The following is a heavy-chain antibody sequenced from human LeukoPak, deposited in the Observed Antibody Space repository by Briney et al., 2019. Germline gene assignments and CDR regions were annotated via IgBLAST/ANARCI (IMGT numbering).Heavy chain of an antibody. Sequence: SETLSLTCTVSGGSISSYYWSWIRQPAGKGLEWIGRIYTSGSTNYNPSLKSRVTMSVDTSKNQFSLKLSSVTAADTAVYYCARDAYCSSTSCYVGWFDPWGQGPRSPSPQ. CDR1: GGSISSYY. J-gene: IGHJ5*02. CDR3: ARDAYCSSTSCYVGWFDP. V-gene: IGHV4-4*07. D-gene: IGHD2-2*01. CDR2: IYTSGST.